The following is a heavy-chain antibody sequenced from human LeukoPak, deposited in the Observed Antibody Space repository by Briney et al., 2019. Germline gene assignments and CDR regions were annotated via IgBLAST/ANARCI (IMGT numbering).Heavy chain of an antibody. D-gene: IGHD2-15*01. J-gene: IGHJ3*02. CDR2: ISAYNGNT. V-gene: IGHV1-18*01. Sequence: ASVKVSCKASGYTFTSYGISWVRQAPGQGLEWMGWISAYNGNTNYAQKFQGRVTMTRNTSISTAYMELSSLRSEDTAVYYCARAVQDCSGGSCYYAFDIWGQGTMVTVSS. CDR1: GYTFTSYG. CDR3: ARAVQDCSGGSCYYAFDI.